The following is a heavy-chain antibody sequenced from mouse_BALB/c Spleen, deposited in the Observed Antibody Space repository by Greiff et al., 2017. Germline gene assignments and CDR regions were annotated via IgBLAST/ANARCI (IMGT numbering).Heavy chain of an antibody. D-gene: IGHD1-2*01. CDR3: ARRDYGNWYFDV. CDR1: GYSFTGYY. Sequence: EVQLQQSGPELVKPGASVKISCKASGYSFTGYYMHWVKQSHVKSLEWIGRINPYNGATSYNQNFKDKASLTVDKSSSTAYMELHSLTSEDSAVYYCARRDYGNWYFDVWGAGTTVTVSS. CDR2: INPYNGAT. V-gene: IGHV1-26*01. J-gene: IGHJ1*01.